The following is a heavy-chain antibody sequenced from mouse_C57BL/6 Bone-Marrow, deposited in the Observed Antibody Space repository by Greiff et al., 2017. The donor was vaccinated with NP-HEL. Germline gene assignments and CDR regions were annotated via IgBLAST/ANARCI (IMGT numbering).Heavy chain of an antibody. D-gene: IGHD4-1*01. V-gene: IGHV5-6*01. CDR3: ARALWDGTWFAY. J-gene: IGHJ3*01. CDR2: ISSGGSYT. Sequence: EVQGVESGGDLVKPGGSLKLSCAASGFTFSSYGMSWVRQTPDKRLEWVATISSGGSYTYYPDSVKGRFTISRDNAKNTLYLRMSSLKSEDTAMYYCARALWDGTWFAYWGQGTLVTVSA. CDR1: GFTFSSYG.